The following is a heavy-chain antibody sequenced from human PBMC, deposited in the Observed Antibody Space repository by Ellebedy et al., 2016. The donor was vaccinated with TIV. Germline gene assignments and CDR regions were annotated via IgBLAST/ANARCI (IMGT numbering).Heavy chain of an antibody. V-gene: IGHV4-39*01. Sequence: SETLSLTXTVSGGSISSYNYFWGWIRQPPGRGLEWIGNIYYSGNTYDNPSLKSRVTISVDTSRNHFSLKLTSVTAADTAVYYCGRQVVGSYDSSRHYHFDYWGQGTLVTVSS. D-gene: IGHD3-22*01. CDR3: GRQVVGSYDSSRHYHFDY. CDR2: IYYSGNT. J-gene: IGHJ4*02. CDR1: GGSISSYNYF.